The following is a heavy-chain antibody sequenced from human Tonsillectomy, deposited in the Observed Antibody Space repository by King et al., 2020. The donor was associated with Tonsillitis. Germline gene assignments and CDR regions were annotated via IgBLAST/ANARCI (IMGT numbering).Heavy chain of an antibody. CDR2: ISSSSGTI. D-gene: IGHD6-19*01. Sequence: VQLVESGGGLVQPGGSLRLSCAASGFTFRSYSMNWVRQAPGKGLEWVSYISSSSGTIYYADSVKGRFTISRDNAKNSLYLQMNSLRDEDTAVYYCARDLVAVAGQFDYWGQGSLVTVSS. V-gene: IGHV3-48*02. CDR1: GFTFRSYS. J-gene: IGHJ4*02. CDR3: ARDLVAVAGQFDY.